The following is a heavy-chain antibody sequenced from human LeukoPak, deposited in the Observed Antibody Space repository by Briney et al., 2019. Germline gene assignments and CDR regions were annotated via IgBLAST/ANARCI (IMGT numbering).Heavy chain of an antibody. CDR2: ISSSSYI. CDR1: GFTFSSYS. Sequence: GSLRLSCAASGFTFSSYSMNWVRQAPGKGLEWVSSISSSSYIYYADSVKGRFTISRDNAKNSLYLQMNGLRAEDTAVYYCAGGDFWSGYYGDWGQGTLVTVSS. D-gene: IGHD3-3*01. V-gene: IGHV3-21*01. CDR3: AGGDFWSGYYGD. J-gene: IGHJ4*02.